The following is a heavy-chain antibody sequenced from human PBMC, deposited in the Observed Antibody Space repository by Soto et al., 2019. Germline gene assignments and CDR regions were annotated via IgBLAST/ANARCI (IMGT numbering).Heavy chain of an antibody. CDR2: MNPNSGNT. V-gene: IGHV1-8*01. D-gene: IGHD3-16*01. J-gene: IGHJ1*01. Sequence: QVQLVQSGADVKKPGASVKVSCKASGYTFTTYDITWVRQAAGQGLEWMGWMNPNSGNTGYAQKSPDRVTMTRNTPTSTGYIGLSGLTSEDTAVYYCARGRAPGDDYRSYFQHWGHGTVVTVSS. CDR1: GYTFTTYD. CDR3: ARGRAPGDDYRSYFQH.